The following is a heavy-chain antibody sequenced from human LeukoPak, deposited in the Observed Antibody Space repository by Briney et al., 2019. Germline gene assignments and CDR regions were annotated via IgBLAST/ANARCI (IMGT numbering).Heavy chain of an antibody. D-gene: IGHD5-18*01. CDR1: GGSISSGSYY. Sequence: PSQTLSLTCTVSGGSISSGSYYWNWIRQPAGKGLEWIGRIYTSGSTNYNPSLKSRVTISVDTSKNQFSLKLSSVTAADTAVYYCARQRGYSYGYVGAFDIWGQGTMVTVSS. CDR2: IYTSGST. CDR3: ARQRGYSYGYVGAFDI. V-gene: IGHV4-61*02. J-gene: IGHJ3*02.